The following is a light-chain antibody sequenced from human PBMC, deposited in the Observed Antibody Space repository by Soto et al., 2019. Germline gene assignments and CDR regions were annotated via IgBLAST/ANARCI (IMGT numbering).Light chain of an antibody. J-gene: IGKJ1*01. CDR3: QQRGNWPPTWT. CDR2: DAS. CDR1: QSLSSN. Sequence: ETVLTQSPATLSVSPGERATLSCRASQSLSSNLAWYQQKPGQAPRLLIYDASIRATGIPARFSGSWSGTDFTLTINGLEPEDSAVYYCQQRGNWPPTWTFGQGTKVDIK. V-gene: IGKV3-11*01.